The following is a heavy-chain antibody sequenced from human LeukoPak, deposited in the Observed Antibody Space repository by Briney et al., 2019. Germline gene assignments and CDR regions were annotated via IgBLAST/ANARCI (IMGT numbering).Heavy chain of an antibody. CDR3: ARGGSYGYDAFDI. CDR2: ISSSSSYI. Sequence: GGSLRLSCAASGFIFSSYAMNWVRQAPGKGLEWVSSISSSSSYIYYADSVKGRFTISRDNAKNSLYLQMNSLRAEDTAVYYCARGGSYGYDAFDIWGQGTMVTVSS. CDR1: GFIFSSYA. V-gene: IGHV3-21*01. D-gene: IGHD1-26*01. J-gene: IGHJ3*02.